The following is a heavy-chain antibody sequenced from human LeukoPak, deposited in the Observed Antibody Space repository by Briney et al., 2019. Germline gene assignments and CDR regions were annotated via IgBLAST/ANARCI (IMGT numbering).Heavy chain of an antibody. J-gene: IGHJ5*02. D-gene: IGHD6-6*01. CDR1: GGSISSYY. Sequence: PSETLSLTCTVSGGSISSYYWSWIRQPPGKGLEWIGYVSYTGTTNYNPSLKSRVTMSVDTSKSQFSLKLSSVTAADTAVYYCASQYSSSSGWFDPWGQGTLVTVSS. V-gene: IGHV4-59*13. CDR2: VSYTGTT. CDR3: ASQYSSSSGWFDP.